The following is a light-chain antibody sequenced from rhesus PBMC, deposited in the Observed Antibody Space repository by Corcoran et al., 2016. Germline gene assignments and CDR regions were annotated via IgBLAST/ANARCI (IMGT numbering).Light chain of an antibody. V-gene: IGKV6-47*02. Sequence: DIVMTQSPAFVSVTPGEKVTITCQASAGSSNSSHWYQQKPDQAQKLYIPSASQSISGVPSRFTGSGSGTDFTFNISSMEVEDAATDYCQQGNKHPLTFGGGTKVEIK. CDR3: QQGNKHPLT. J-gene: IGKJ4*01. CDR2: SAS. CDR1: AGSSNS.